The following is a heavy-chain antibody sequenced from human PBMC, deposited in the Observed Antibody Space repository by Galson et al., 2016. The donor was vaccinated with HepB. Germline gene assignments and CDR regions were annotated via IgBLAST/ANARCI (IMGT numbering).Heavy chain of an antibody. CDR3: ATVRTAAADGDGMDV. V-gene: IGHV3-23*01. CDR2: ISGDGGTT. D-gene: IGHD6-13*01. CDR1: GFTLRIYA. J-gene: IGHJ6*02. Sequence: SLRLSCAASGFTLRIYAMSWVRQAQGKGLEWVSVISGDGGTTYHADSVKGRFTISRDNPKNMLYLQMNSLRAEDSAVYYCATVRTAAADGDGMDVWGQGTTVTVSS.